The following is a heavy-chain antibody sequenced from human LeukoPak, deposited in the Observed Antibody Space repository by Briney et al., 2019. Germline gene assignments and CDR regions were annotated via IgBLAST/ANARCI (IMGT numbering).Heavy chain of an antibody. CDR2: TYYRSKWYN. CDR3: AREEYQLLRLRYYYYYMDV. CDR1: GDSVSSNSAA. D-gene: IGHD2-2*01. Sequence: SQTLSLTCAISGDSVSSNSAAWNWIRRSPSRGLEWLGRTYYRSKWYNDYAVSVKSRITINPDTSKNQFSLQLNSVTPEDTAVYYCAREEYQLLRLRYYYYYMDVWGKGTTVTVSS. V-gene: IGHV6-1*01. J-gene: IGHJ6*03.